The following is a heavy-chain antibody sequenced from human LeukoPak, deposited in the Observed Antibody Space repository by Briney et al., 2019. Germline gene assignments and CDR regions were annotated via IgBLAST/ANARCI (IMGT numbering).Heavy chain of an antibody. CDR2: IYSSGST. D-gene: IGHD2-21*01. CDR1: GGSISSHY. J-gene: IGHJ3*02. CDR3: ARARLALHDAFDI. V-gene: IGHV4-59*11. Sequence: PSETLSLTCTVSGGSISSHYWSWIRRPPGKGLEWIGYIYSSGSTNYNPSLKSRVTISVDTSKNQFSLKLSAVTAADTAVYYCARARLALHDAFDIWGQGTVVTVSS.